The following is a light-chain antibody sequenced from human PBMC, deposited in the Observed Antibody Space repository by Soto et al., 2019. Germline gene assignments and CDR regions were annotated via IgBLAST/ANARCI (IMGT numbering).Light chain of an antibody. CDR3: QQYSDYSPRT. Sequence: DIQMTQSPSTLSASVGDRVTITCRASQSINNWLAWYQQKPGKAPNLLISDSSDLQSGVRSRFSCSGSGTEFTLTISSLQPDYFATYYCQQYSDYSPRTFAQGTKVEIK. CDR2: DSS. CDR1: QSINNW. V-gene: IGKV1-5*01. J-gene: IGKJ1*01.